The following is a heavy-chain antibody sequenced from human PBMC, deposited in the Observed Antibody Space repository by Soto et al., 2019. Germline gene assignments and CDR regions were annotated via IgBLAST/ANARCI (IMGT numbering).Heavy chain of an antibody. CDR1: GGTFSSYA. CDR2: IIPIFGTA. J-gene: IGHJ6*02. D-gene: IGHD3-16*01. V-gene: IGHV1-69*13. CDR3: ARPGFRGEEYYYYGMDV. Sequence: SVQVSCKASGGTFSSYAISWVRQAPGQGLEWMGGIIPIFGTANYAQKFQGRVTITADESTSTAYMELSSLRSEDTAVYYCARPGFRGEEYYYYGMDVWGQGTTVTVSS.